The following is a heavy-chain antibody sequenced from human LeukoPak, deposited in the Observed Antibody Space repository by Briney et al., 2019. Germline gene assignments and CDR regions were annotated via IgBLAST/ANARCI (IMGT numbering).Heavy chain of an antibody. D-gene: IGHD3-10*01. CDR1: GGSFSGYY. J-gene: IGHJ4*02. Sequence: SETLSLTCAVYGGSFSGYYWSWIRNPQGKGLEWIGEINHSGSANYTPSLKSRVTISVDTSKNQFSLKLSSVTAADTAVYYCARGRYYYGSGSYSDYWGQGTLVTVSS. V-gene: IGHV4-34*01. CDR3: ARGRYYYGSGSYSDY. CDR2: INHSGSA.